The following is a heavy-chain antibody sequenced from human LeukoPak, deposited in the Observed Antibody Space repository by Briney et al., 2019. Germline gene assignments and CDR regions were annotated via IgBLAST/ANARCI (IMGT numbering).Heavy chain of an antibody. J-gene: IGHJ4*02. CDR1: GGSISSGGYY. V-gene: IGHV4-30-2*01. D-gene: IGHD2-2*01. CDR2: ICHSGST. Sequence: PSQTLSLTCTVSGGSISSGGYYWSWIRQPPGKGLEWIGYICHSGSTYYSPSLKSRVTISLDRSRNQFSLRLTSVTAADSAMNYCATEGQCGFTTCPGLQFWGQGILVSVSS. CDR3: ATEGQCGFTTCPGLQF.